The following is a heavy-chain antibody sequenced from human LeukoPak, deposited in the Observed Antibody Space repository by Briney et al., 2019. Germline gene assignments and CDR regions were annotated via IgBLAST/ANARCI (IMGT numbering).Heavy chain of an antibody. J-gene: IGHJ4*02. CDR3: ARDLRVVITGSFDS. CDR1: GFSFDDYG. V-gene: IGHV3-20*04. Sequence: GGSLRLSCAASGFSFDDYGLTWGRQAPRKGLEWVSGINWNGDSTDYAASVKRRFTISRDNAKNSLYLQMNSLRAEDTALYYCARDLRVVITGSFDSWGQGTLVTVSS. CDR2: INWNGDST. D-gene: IGHD3-22*01.